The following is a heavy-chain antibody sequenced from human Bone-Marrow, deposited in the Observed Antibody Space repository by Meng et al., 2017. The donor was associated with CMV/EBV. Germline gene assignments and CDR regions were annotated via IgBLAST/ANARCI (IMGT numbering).Heavy chain of an antibody. CDR2: IRYDGSHK. V-gene: IGHV3-30*02. CDR1: GFTFSRFG. Sequence: GESLKISCATSGFTFSRFGMHWVRQAPGKGLEWVAFIRYDGSHKYYIDPVKGRFTISRDNSNNMLYLQMNSPRAEDSAVYYCAIDITARAAGTGIDPWGQGTLVTVSS. J-gene: IGHJ5*02. D-gene: IGHD1-20*01. CDR3: AIDITARAAGTGIDP.